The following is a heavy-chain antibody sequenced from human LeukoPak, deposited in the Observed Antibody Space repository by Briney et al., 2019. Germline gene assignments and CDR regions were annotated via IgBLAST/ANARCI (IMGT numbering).Heavy chain of an antibody. Sequence: ASVKVSCKASGYTFTSYAMHWVRQAPGQGLEWMGWINAGNGNTKYSQKFQGRVTITRDTSASTAYMELSSLRSEDTAVHYCARDHSSGWTRWFDPWGQGTLVTVSS. V-gene: IGHV1-3*01. D-gene: IGHD6-19*01. CDR3: ARDHSSGWTRWFDP. CDR2: INAGNGNT. CDR1: GYTFTSYA. J-gene: IGHJ5*02.